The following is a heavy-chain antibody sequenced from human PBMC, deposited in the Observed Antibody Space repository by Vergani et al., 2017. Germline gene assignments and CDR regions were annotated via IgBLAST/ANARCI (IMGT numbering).Heavy chain of an antibody. CDR3: ARGWVSGWYGELGY. J-gene: IGHJ4*02. V-gene: IGHV4-59*11. Sequence: QVQLQESGPGLVKSSETLSLTCSVSFDSIRNLYCNWIRQPPGKGLELIGSIHYSENTNYNPSLKTRVTISVDTSKNQFSLTLTSVTAADTAVYYCARGWVSGWYGELGYWGQGTLVTVSS. CDR1: FDSIRNLY. D-gene: IGHD6-19*01. CDR2: IHYSENT.